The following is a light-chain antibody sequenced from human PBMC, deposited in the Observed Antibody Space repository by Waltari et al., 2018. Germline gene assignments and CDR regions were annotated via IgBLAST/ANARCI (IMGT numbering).Light chain of an antibody. Sequence: QSLLTQPPSVSGAPGQRVTITSTGSTPKLGAGYAVHWYQQLPGAAPKLLIYTNTNRPSGVPYRFSASKSDTSASLAITGLQAEDEADYYCHSYDFSLRGSVFGGGTKLTVL. V-gene: IGLV1-40*01. CDR3: HSYDFSLRGSV. J-gene: IGLJ3*02. CDR1: TPKLGAGYA. CDR2: TNT.